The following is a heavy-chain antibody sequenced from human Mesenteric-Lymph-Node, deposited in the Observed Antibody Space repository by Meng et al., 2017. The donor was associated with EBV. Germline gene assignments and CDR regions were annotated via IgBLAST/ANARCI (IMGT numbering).Heavy chain of an antibody. D-gene: IGHD4-17*01. CDR3: ARGAVTTEPYYFDY. CDR2: IYYSGRT. Sequence: VQQQESVTGLLKPSEPLSPPCPVSVDSISSYYWSWIRQPPGKGLEWIGYIYYSGRTNYNPSLKSRVTISVDTSKNQFSRKLSSVTAADTAVYYCARGAVTTEPYYFDYWGQGTLVTVSS. V-gene: IGHV4-59*01. CDR1: VDSISSYY. J-gene: IGHJ4*02.